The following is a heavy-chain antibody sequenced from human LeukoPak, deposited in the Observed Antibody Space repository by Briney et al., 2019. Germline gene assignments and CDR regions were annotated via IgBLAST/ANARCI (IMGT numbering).Heavy chain of an antibody. V-gene: IGHV4-59*11. J-gene: IGHJ6*03. CDR1: GDSISSHY. Sequence: SETLSLTCTVSGDSISSHYWSWIRQPPGKGLEWIGYIYYSRNTKYNPSLKSRVTISVDTSKSQFPLKLTSVTAADTAVYYCARDTRRSYYFMDVWGKGTTVTVSS. CDR3: ARDTRRSYYFMDV. CDR2: IYYSRNT.